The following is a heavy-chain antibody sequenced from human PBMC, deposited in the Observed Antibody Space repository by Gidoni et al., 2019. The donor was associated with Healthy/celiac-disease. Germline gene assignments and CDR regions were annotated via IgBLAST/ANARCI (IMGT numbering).Heavy chain of an antibody. CDR3: ARDRVTTNVPLYYFDY. CDR1: GYTFTSYY. D-gene: IGHD4-4*01. CDR2: INPSGGST. Sequence: QVQLVQSGAEVKKPGASVKVSCKASGYTFTSYYMHWVRQAPGQGLEWMGIINPSGGSTSYAQKFQGRVTMTRDTSTSTVYMELSSLRSEDTAVYYCARDRVTTNVPLYYFDYWGQGTLVTVSS. V-gene: IGHV1-46*01. J-gene: IGHJ4*02.